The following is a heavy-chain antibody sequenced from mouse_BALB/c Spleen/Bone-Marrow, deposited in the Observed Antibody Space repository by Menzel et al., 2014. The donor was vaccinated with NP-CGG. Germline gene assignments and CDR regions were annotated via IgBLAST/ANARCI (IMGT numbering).Heavy chain of an antibody. CDR1: GYTFTRYV. Sequence: EVQLQQSGPELVKPGASVKMSCKASGYTFTRYVIHWVRQKPGQGLEWIGYINPYNDGIKYNEKFKGKATLTSDKSSSTAYMECSSLGLEDSAVYYCASGTPVTSYYALVYWGQGTSVTVSS. V-gene: IGHV1-14*01. CDR3: ASGTPVTSYYALVY. D-gene: IGHD2-2*01. J-gene: IGHJ4*01. CDR2: INPYNDGI.